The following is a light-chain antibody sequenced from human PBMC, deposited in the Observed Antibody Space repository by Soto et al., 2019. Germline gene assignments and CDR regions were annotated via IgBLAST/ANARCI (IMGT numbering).Light chain of an antibody. J-gene: IGKJ4*01. CDR2: TAS. Sequence: DIQMTQSPSSLSASVGDRVTITCRASQSIRGDLNWYQQRPGKAPKLLIYTASNLESDVPSRFSGGGSGTDFTLTISSLQPEDFATYYCQQSYSTPLTFGGGTKVDIK. CDR3: QQSYSTPLT. CDR1: QSIRGD. V-gene: IGKV1-39*01.